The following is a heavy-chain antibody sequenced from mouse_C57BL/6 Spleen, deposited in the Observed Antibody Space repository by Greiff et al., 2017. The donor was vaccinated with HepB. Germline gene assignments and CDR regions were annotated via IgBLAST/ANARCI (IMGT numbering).Heavy chain of an antibody. CDR3: ARGTTVSYYYAMDY. Sequence: VQLQQPGAELVKPGASVKMSCKASGYTFTSYWITWVKQRPGQGLEWIGDIYPGSGSTNYNEKFKSKATLTVETSSSTAYMQISSLTSEDSAVYYCARGTTVSYYYAMDYWGQGTSVTVSS. CDR1: GYTFTSYW. CDR2: IYPGSGST. V-gene: IGHV1-55*01. J-gene: IGHJ4*01. D-gene: IGHD1-1*01.